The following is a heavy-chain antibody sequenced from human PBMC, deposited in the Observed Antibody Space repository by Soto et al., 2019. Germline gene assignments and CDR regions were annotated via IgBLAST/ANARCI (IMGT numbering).Heavy chain of an antibody. V-gene: IGHV3-13*01. D-gene: IGHD1-26*01. CDR1: GFTFSSYD. Sequence: PGGSLRLSCAASGFTFSSYDMHWVRQATGKGLEWVSAIGTAGGTYYPGSVKGRFTISRENAKNSLYLQMNSLRAGDTAVYYCARNGGSYSDAFDIWGRGTMVTVSS. CDR2: IGTAGGT. J-gene: IGHJ3*02. CDR3: ARNGGSYSDAFDI.